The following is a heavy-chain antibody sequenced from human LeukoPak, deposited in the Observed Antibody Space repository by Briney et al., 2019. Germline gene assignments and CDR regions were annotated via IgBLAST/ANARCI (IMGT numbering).Heavy chain of an antibody. J-gene: IGHJ5*02. CDR1: GFTFSSYA. CDR3: AREIWATGIGWFDP. Sequence: GGSLRLSCLASGFTFSSYAMSWVRQAPGKGLEWVSGTGVSGDNTYYADSVKGRFTIARDDSKNTLYLQMNNLRAEDTAVYYCAREIWATGIGWFDPWGQGTLATVSS. V-gene: IGHV3-23*01. CDR2: TGVSGDNT. D-gene: IGHD3-9*01.